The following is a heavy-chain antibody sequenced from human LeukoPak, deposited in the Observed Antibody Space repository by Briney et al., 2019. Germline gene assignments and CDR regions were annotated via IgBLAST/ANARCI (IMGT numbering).Heavy chain of an antibody. V-gene: IGHV1-69*05. D-gene: IGHD4-17*01. CDR1: GGTFSSYA. J-gene: IGHJ4*02. CDR2: IIPIFGTA. CDR3: ARAYLHYGDLANYFDY. Sequence: SVKVSCKASGGTFSSYAISWVRQAPGQGLEWMGGIIPIFGTANYAQKFQGRVTITTDESTSTAYMELSSLRSEDTAVYYCARAYLHYGDLANYFDYWGQGTLVTVST.